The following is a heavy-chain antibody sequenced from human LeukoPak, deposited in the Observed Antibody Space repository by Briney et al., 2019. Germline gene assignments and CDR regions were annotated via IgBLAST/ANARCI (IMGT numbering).Heavy chain of an antibody. CDR1: GFTFSSYW. V-gene: IGHV3-7*01. D-gene: IGHD3-22*01. Sequence: QPGGSLRFSCAASGFTFSSYWMSWVRQAPGKGLEWVANIKQDGSEKYYADSVKGRFTISRDNSKNTLYLQMNSLRPEDTAVYYCARVFWTMIVLSDGLDYWGQGTLVTVSS. CDR2: IKQDGSEK. J-gene: IGHJ4*02. CDR3: ARVFWTMIVLSDGLDY.